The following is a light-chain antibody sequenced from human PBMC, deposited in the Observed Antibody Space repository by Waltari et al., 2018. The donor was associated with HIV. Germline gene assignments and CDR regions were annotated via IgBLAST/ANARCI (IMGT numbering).Light chain of an antibody. CDR2: GAS. J-gene: IGKJ1*01. CDR3: QQYIGSPRT. V-gene: IGKV3-20*01. CDR1: QTISSTY. Sequence: IALTPSPGTLSFSPGERATLSCRASQTISSTYLAWYQQKPGQAPRLLIYGASSRATGIPDRFSGSGSGTDFTLTISSLEPEDCAVYYCQQYIGSPRTFGQGTKVELK.